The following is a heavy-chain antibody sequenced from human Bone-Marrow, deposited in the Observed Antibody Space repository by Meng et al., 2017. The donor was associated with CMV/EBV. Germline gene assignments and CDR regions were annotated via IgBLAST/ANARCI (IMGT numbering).Heavy chain of an antibody. Sequence: GGSLRLSCAASGFTFSSYGMHWVRQAPGKGLEWVAVIWYDGSNKYYADSVKGRFTISRDNSKNTLYLQMNSLRAEDTAVYYCAKGSCSSTSCYRYYYYYGMDVWGQGPTVTVYS. CDR2: IWYDGSNK. V-gene: IGHV3-33*06. CDR1: GFTFSSYG. CDR3: AKGSCSSTSCYRYYYYYGMDV. J-gene: IGHJ6*01. D-gene: IGHD2-2*01.